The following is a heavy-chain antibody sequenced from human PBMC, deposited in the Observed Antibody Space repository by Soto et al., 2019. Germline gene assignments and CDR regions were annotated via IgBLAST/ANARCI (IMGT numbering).Heavy chain of an antibody. CDR2: IYWDGES. J-gene: IGHJ4*02. Sequence: QITLKEAGPTLVKPTETLTLTCTFSGFSFTTTRMGVGWTRQPPGKALEWLAIIYWDGESRYNPLLRRQLTLTEDTTKTPVVLTITKMAPKDTATYYGEHRDSTGTTTYFDSGGRGTPVTVAS. D-gene: IGHD1-1*01. CDR1: GFSFTTTRMG. V-gene: IGHV2-5*02. CDR3: EHRDSTGTTTYFDS.